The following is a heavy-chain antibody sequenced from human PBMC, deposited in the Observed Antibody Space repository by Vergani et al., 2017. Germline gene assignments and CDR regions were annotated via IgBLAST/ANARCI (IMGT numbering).Heavy chain of an antibody. Sequence: QMQLVQSGPEVKKPGTSVKVSCKASGFTFTSSAMQWVRQARGQRLEWIGWIVVGSGNTNYAQKFQERVTITRDMSTSTAYMELSSLRSEDTAVYYCAREGNYYDSTGFGPGGSFDWGPGTLVTVSS. CDR3: AREGNYYDSTGFGPGGSFD. V-gene: IGHV1-58*02. CDR2: IVVGSGNT. CDR1: GFTFTSSA. J-gene: IGHJ4*02. D-gene: IGHD3-22*01.